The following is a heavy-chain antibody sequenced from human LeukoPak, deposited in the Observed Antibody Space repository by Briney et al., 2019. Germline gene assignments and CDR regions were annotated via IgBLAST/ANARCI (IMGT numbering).Heavy chain of an antibody. CDR3: ARSAPGYCSRGSCYYGRLWFDP. V-gene: IGHV3-53*05. D-gene: IGHD2-15*01. CDR2: IYSGGST. J-gene: IGHJ5*02. CDR1: GFTVSSNY. Sequence: GGSLRLSCAASGFTVSSNYMSWVRQAPGKGLEWVSVIYSGGSTYYADSVKGRFTISRDNSKNTLYLQMNSLRAEDTAVYYCARSAPGYCSRGSCYYGRLWFDPWGQGTLVTVSS.